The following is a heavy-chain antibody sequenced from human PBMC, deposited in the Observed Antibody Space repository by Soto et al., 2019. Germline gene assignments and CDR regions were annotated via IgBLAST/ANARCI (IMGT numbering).Heavy chain of an antibody. Sequence: QVQLQQWGAGLLKPSETLSLTCAVYGGSFTGYYWSWIRQPPGEGLEWIGAINHSGSTNYNPSLKSRVTISRDTSKNQFSLKLSSVTAADTAVYYCASTYDFWSGYSSKEIDYWGQGTLVTVSS. CDR1: GGSFTGYY. V-gene: IGHV4-34*01. CDR3: ASTYDFWSGYSSKEIDY. CDR2: INHSGST. J-gene: IGHJ4*02. D-gene: IGHD3-3*01.